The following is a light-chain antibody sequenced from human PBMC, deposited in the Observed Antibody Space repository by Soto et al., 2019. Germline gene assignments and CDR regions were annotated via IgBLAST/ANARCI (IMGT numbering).Light chain of an antibody. J-gene: IGLJ7*01. CDR1: SSDVAGYNY. Sequence: QSALTQPASVSGSPGQSITISCSGTSSDVAGYNYVSWYQQHPGKAPKLMIYDVSKRPSGVSNRFSGSKSGNTASLTISGLQAEDEADYYCSSYTSSSTQVVFGGGTQLTVL. V-gene: IGLV2-14*01. CDR3: SSYTSSSTQVV. CDR2: DVS.